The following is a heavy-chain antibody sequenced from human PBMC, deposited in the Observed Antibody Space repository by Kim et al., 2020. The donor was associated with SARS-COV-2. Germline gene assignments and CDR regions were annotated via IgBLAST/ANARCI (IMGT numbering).Heavy chain of an antibody. V-gene: IGHV3-23*01. D-gene: IGHD6-19*01. J-gene: IGHJ5*02. Sequence: ADSVKGRFTISRDNSKNTLYLQMNSLRAEDTAVYYCAKGGGWYPHSGFDPWGQGTLVTVSS. CDR3: AKGGGWYPHSGFDP.